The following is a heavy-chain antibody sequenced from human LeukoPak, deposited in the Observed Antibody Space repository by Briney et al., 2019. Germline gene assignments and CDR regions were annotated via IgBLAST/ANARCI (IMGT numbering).Heavy chain of an antibody. CDR3: ARGLVVPAATNSYFLDV. J-gene: IGHJ6*03. V-gene: IGHV4-61*09. D-gene: IGHD2-2*01. CDR2: MYTPGST. Sequence: PSETLSLTCTVSGGSIRSGSYYWSWIRQPAGKGLEWIGHMYTPGSTNYNPSLKSRVTISIDTSKNHFSLNLSSVTAADTAVYYCARGLVVPAATNSYFLDVWGKGTTVTVSS. CDR1: GGSIRSGSYY.